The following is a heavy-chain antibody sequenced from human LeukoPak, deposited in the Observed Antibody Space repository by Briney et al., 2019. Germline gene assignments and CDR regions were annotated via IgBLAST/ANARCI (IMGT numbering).Heavy chain of an antibody. J-gene: IGHJ4*02. CDR3: AKGYSYESSGDSDY. CDR1: GFTFRNYG. CDR2: IGTSGGST. Sequence: GGSLRLSCAASGFTFRNYGMSWVRQAPGKGLEWVSGIGTSGGSTYYADSVKGRFTMSRDSSKSTLYLQMNSLRAEDTAVYYCAKGYSYESSGDSDYWGQGTLVTVSS. D-gene: IGHD3-22*01. V-gene: IGHV3-23*01.